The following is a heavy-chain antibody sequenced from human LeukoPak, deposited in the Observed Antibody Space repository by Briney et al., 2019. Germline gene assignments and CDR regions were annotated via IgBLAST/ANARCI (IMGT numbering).Heavy chain of an antibody. Sequence: PSETQSLTCTVSRGSISSDYWSWIRQPAGKGLEWIGLIYTSGTTNYNPSLKSRVTMSLDTSKNQFSLKLNSVTAADTAVYYCARVFHDWGQGTMVTVSS. CDR2: IYTSGTT. CDR3: ARVFHD. CDR1: RGSISSDY. J-gene: IGHJ3*01. V-gene: IGHV4-4*07.